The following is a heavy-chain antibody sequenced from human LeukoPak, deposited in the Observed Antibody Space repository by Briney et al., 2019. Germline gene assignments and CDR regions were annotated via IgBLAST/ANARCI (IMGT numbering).Heavy chain of an antibody. CDR2: INPNSGGT. V-gene: IGHV1-2*02. J-gene: IGHJ4*02. CDR1: GYTFTGYY. CDR3: ARERRFYGSGTHHEGSFDS. D-gene: IGHD3-10*01. Sequence: GASGTVSCKASGYTFTGYYMHWVRQAPGQGLEWMGWINPNSGGTNYAQKFQGRVTMTRDTSISTAYMELSRLRSDDTAVYYCARERRFYGSGTHHEGSFDSWGQGTLVTVSS.